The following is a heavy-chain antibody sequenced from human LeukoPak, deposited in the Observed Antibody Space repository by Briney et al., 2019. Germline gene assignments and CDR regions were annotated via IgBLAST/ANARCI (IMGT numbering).Heavy chain of an antibody. D-gene: IGHD5-18*01. CDR2: IGTAGDT. CDR3: ARAPARARYSYGFDY. Sequence: GGSLRLSCAASGFTFSSYDMHWVRQATGKGLEWVSAIGTAGDTYYPGSVKGRFTISRENAKNSLYLQMNSLRAGDTAVYYCARAPARARYSYGFDYWGQGTLVTVSS. V-gene: IGHV3-13*01. J-gene: IGHJ4*02. CDR1: GFTFSSYD.